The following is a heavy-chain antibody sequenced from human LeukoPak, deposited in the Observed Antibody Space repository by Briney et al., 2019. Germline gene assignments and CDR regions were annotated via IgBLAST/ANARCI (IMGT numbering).Heavy chain of an antibody. CDR3: ARQPYYYDSSGYPGGGDY. Sequence: SETLSLTCTVSGGSISSSSYYWGWIRQPPGKGLEWIGSIYYSGSTYYNPSLKSRVTISVDTSKNQFSLKLSSVTAADTAVYYCARQPYYYDSSGYPGGGDYWGQGTLVTVSS. CDR1: GGSISSSSYY. CDR2: IYYSGST. D-gene: IGHD3-22*01. V-gene: IGHV4-39*01. J-gene: IGHJ4*02.